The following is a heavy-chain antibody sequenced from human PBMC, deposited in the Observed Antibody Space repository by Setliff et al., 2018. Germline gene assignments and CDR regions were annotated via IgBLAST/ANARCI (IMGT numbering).Heavy chain of an antibody. J-gene: IGHJ4*02. D-gene: IGHD3-10*01. CDR3: ASSLRGAIDYYFDY. CDR2: INHSGST. Sequence: SETLSLTCAVYGGSFSGYYWSWFRQPPGKGPEWIGEINHSGSTNYNPSLKSRVTISVDTSRNQFSLNLSSVTAADTAAYYCASSLRGAIDYYFDYWGQGTLVTVSS. CDR1: GGSFSGYY. V-gene: IGHV4-34*01.